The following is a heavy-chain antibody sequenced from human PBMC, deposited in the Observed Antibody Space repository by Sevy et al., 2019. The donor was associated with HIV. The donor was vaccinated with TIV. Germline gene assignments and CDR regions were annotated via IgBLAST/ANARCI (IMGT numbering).Heavy chain of an antibody. Sequence: GGSLRLSCAASGFTFSSYWMSWVRQAPGKGLEWVANMKQDGSEKNYVDSVKGRFTISRDNAKNSLYLQMNSLRADDTAVYYCARDGVMGSYWGQGTLVTVSS. J-gene: IGHJ4*02. V-gene: IGHV3-7*01. D-gene: IGHD3-16*01. CDR1: GFTFSSYW. CDR3: ARDGVMGSY. CDR2: MKQDGSEK.